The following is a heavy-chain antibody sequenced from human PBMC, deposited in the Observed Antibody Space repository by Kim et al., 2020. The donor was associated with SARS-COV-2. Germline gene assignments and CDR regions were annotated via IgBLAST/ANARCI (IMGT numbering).Heavy chain of an antibody. D-gene: IGHD6-6*01. Sequence: GRFTISRDNSKNTLYLQMNSLRAEDTAVYYCAKVGSSSPAYYYYYYGMDVWGQGTTVTVSS. CDR3: AKVGSSSPAYYYYYYGMDV. V-gene: IGHV3-30*02. J-gene: IGHJ6*02.